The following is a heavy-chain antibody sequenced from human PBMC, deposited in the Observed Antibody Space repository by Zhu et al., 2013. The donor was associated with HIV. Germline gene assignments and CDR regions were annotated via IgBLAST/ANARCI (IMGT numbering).Heavy chain of an antibody. V-gene: IGHV4-34*01. Sequence: QVQLQQWGAGLLKPPETLSLTCAVYGGSFTSYFWTWIRQPPGKGLEWIGEINHSGSTNYNPSLKSRVTISVDTSKNQFSLKMTSVTAADTAVYYCARGRGAVLVSMVRGPSRNAFHVWGQGTMVTVSS. CDR2: INHSGST. CDR1: GGSFTSYF. D-gene: IGHD3-10*01. J-gene: IGHJ3*01. CDR3: ARGRGAVLVSMVRGPSRNAFHV.